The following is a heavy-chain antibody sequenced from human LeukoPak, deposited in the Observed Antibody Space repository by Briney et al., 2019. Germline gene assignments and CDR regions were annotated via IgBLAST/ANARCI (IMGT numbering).Heavy chain of an antibody. CDR1: GFTFSSYG. Sequence: GGSLRPSCAASGFTFSSYGMHWVRQAPGKGLEWVAVISYDGSNKYYADSVKGRFTISRDNSKNTLYLQMNSLRAEDTAVYYCAGVTDGYWGQGTLVTVSS. CDR2: ISYDGSNK. J-gene: IGHJ4*02. V-gene: IGHV3-30*03. CDR3: AGVTDGY. D-gene: IGHD5-18*01.